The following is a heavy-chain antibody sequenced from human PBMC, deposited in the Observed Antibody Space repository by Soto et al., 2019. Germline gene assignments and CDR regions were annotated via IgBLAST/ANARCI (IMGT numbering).Heavy chain of an antibody. V-gene: IGHV3-23*01. Sequence: EVQLLESGGGLVQPGGSLRLSCAASGFTFSSFAMSWVRQAPGKGLEWVSAISGSGGTTYYADSVKGRFTISRDNSQNTLYLQMNSLRAEDTAVYYCARWRYGSGGTCYSDSWGQGTLVTVAS. CDR3: ARWRYGSGGTCYSDS. CDR2: ISGSGGTT. CDR1: GFTFSSFA. D-gene: IGHD2-15*01. J-gene: IGHJ4*02.